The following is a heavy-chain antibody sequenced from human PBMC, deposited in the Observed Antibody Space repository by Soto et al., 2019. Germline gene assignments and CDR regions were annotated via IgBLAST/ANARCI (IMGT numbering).Heavy chain of an antibody. V-gene: IGHV3-7*01. J-gene: IGHJ4*02. CDR3: ARDLTIFGVVVHSFDY. CDR2: IKQDGSEK. D-gene: IGHD3-3*01. CDR1: GFTFSSYW. Sequence: GGSLSLSCAASGFTFSSYWMSWVRQAPGKGLEWVANIKQDGSEKYYVDSVKGRFTISRDNAKNSLYLQMNSLRAEDTAVYYCARDLTIFGVVVHSFDYWGQGTLVT.